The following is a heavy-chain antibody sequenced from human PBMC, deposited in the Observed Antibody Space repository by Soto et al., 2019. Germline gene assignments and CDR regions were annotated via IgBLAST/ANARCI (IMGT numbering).Heavy chain of an antibody. V-gene: IGHV3-23*01. D-gene: IGHD3-10*01. Sequence: EVQLLESGGGLVQPGGSLRLSCAASGFTFSSYAMSWVRQAPGKGLEWVSDISGSGGITYYADSVKGRFTISRHNAKNTLYLQMNSLRAEDTAVYYCAKSAMVRGGGWFDPWGQGTLVTVSS. CDR2: ISGSGGIT. CDR3: AKSAMVRGGGWFDP. J-gene: IGHJ5*02. CDR1: GFTFSSYA.